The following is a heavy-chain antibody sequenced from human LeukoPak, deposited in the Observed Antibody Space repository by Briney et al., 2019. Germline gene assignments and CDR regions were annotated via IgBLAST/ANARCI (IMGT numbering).Heavy chain of an antibody. CDR3: ARVVQQPALYYYYYYGMDV. V-gene: IGHV3-7*01. CDR1: GFTFSSYW. J-gene: IGHJ6*02. CDR2: IKQDGSEK. D-gene: IGHD6-13*01. Sequence: GGSLRLSCAASGFTFSSYWMSWVRQAPGKGLEWVANIKQDGSEKYYVDSVKGRFTISRDNAKNSLYLQMNSLRAEDTAVYYCARVVQQPALYYYYYYGMDVWGQGTTVTVSS.